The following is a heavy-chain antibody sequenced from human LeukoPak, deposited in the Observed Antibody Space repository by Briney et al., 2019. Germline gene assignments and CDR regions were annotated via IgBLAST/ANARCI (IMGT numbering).Heavy chain of an antibody. CDR1: VFTFSNYF. V-gene: IGHV3-30*04. J-gene: IGHJ3*02. Sequence: GGSLRLSCAASVFTFSNYFMHWVRQAPGKGLEWVADIASDGSHTFYVESVKGRFTISRDNSKNTLYLQMNSLRAEDTAVYFCARERQDTVIHSGAFDIWGQGTMVTVSS. CDR2: IASDGSHT. D-gene: IGHD2-21*02. CDR3: ARERQDTVIHSGAFDI.